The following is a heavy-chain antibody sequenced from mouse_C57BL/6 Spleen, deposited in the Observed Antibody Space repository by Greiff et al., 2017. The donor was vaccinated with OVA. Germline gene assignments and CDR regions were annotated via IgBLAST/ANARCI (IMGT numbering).Heavy chain of an antibody. D-gene: IGHD2-4*01. Sequence: EVQLVESGGGLVQPGGSLKLSCAASGIDFSRYWMSWVRRAPGKGLEWIGEINPDSSTINYAPSLKDKFIISRDNAKNTLYLQMSKVRSEDTALYYCARVFYDYGRGYAMDYWGQGTSVTVSS. CDR2: INPDSSTI. CDR3: ARVFYDYGRGYAMDY. V-gene: IGHV4-1*01. CDR1: GIDFSRYW. J-gene: IGHJ4*01.